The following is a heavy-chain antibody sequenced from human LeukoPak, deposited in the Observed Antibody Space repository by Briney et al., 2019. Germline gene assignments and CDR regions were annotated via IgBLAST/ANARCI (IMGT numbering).Heavy chain of an antibody. CDR2: MHTSGST. V-gene: IGHV4-4*07. CDR3: ARDRYYYDSSGYSRFDY. CDR1: GGSISSYY. D-gene: IGHD3-22*01. J-gene: IGHJ4*02. Sequence: SGTLSLTCTVSGGSISSYYWSWIRQPAGKGLEWIGRMHTSGSTNYNPSLKSRVTMSVDTSKNQFSLKLSSVTAADTAVYYCARDRYYYDSSGYSRFDYWGQGTLVTVSS.